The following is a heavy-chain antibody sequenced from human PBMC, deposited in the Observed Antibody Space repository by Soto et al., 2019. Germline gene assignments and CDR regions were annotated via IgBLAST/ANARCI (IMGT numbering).Heavy chain of an antibody. CDR2: IYYSGST. V-gene: IGHV4-39*01. Sequence: QLQLQESGPGLVKPSETLSLTCTVSGGSISSSSYYWGWIRQPPGKGLEWIGSIYYSGSTYYNPSLKSRVTKSVDTSKNQCALKLSTVTAADTAVDYCEKYSAIAVPGTNGWFDPWCQGSLVTVSS. CDR3: EKYSAIAVPGTNGWFDP. D-gene: IGHD6-19*01. J-gene: IGHJ5*02. CDR1: GGSISSSSYY.